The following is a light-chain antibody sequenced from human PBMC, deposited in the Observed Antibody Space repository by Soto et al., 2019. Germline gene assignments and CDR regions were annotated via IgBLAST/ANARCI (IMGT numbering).Light chain of an antibody. Sequence: QSALSQPASVSGSPGQSITISCTGTSSDVGGFEYVSWYQHQPGKAPKLIIYDVTKRPSGVSNRFSGSKSGITASLTISGIQAEDEGDYYCGSITRSSTSVFGTGTKLTVL. V-gene: IGLV2-14*01. CDR3: GSITRSSTSV. CDR1: SSDVGGFEY. CDR2: DVT. J-gene: IGLJ1*01.